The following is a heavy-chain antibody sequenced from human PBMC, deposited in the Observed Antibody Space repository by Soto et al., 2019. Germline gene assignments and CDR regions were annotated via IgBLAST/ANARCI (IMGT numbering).Heavy chain of an antibody. CDR1: GGSISSGDYY. D-gene: IGHD3-22*01. J-gene: IGHJ5*02. Sequence: LSLTCTVSGGSISSGDYYWSWIRQPPGKGLEWIGTIYFSGTTYYNPSLKSRVTISVDTSKSQFSLKLSSVTAADTAVYYCARRDRSGFSYWLDTWGQGTLVTV. CDR2: IYFSGTT. CDR3: ARRDRSGFSYWLDT. V-gene: IGHV4-30-4*01.